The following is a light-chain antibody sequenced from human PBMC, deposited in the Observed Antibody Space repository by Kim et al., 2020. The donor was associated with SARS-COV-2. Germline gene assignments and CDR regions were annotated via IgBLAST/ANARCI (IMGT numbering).Light chain of an antibody. CDR2: YDS. CDR1: NIGGHS. Sequence: SYELTQPPSVSVAPGQTARITCGGNNIGGHSVHWYQQKPGQAPVLVIYYDSDRPSGIPERFSGSKAATTATLTISRVEAGDEAGYYCQVWDTDTDDYVFG. V-gene: IGLV3-21*01. CDR3: QVWDTDTDDYV. J-gene: IGLJ1*01.